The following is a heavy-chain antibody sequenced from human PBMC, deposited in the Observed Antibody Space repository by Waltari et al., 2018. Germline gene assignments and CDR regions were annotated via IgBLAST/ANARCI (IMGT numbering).Heavy chain of an antibody. CDR1: GGTFSSYA. Sequence: QVQLVQSGAEVKKPGSSVKVSCKASGGTFSSYAISWVRQAPGQGLVWVGGFIPICCSANYAKNFKDRVTITADNATCTAYMELSSLRSEDTAVYYCATPIPGSVHWYFELWGRGTLVTVSS. V-gene: IGHV1-69*14. CDR3: ATPIPGSVHWYFEL. J-gene: IGHJ2*01. CDR2: FIPICCSA.